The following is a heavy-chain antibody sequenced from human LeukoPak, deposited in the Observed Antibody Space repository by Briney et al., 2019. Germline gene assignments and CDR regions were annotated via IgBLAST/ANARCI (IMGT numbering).Heavy chain of an antibody. J-gene: IGHJ4*02. Sequence: SETLSLTCSVSGGSIRSNDWSWIRQPAGKGLEWIGRMSTSGSPNYNPSLKSRVTLSVDSSKNQFSLRLSSVTAADTAVFYCARENSGSYREFDYWGQGTLVTVSS. V-gene: IGHV4-4*07. D-gene: IGHD1-26*01. CDR2: MSTSGSP. CDR1: GGSIRSND. CDR3: ARENSGSYREFDY.